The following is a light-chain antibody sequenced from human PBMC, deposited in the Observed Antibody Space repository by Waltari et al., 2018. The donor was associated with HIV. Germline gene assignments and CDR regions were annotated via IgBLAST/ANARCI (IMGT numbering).Light chain of an antibody. CDR1: ALPKQY. CDR3: QSTDSSATRV. Sequence: SSELTQPPSVSVSPGQTARIPCSTDALPKQYSSWYQQKPGQAPILVMYRDKERPSGIPERFSGSTSGTTVTLTISGVQAKDEADYYCQSTDSSATRVFGGGTKLTVL. J-gene: IGLJ2*01. V-gene: IGLV3-25*03. CDR2: RDK.